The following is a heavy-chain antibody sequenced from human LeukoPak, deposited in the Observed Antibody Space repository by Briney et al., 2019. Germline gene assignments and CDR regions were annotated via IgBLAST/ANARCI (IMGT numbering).Heavy chain of an antibody. Sequence: PGGSLRLSCAASGFTFSNYAMSWVRQAPGKGLEWVSSIRGNGARTDYADSVKGRLTISRDNSKNTLYLQMNSLRAEDTAVYYCAKHQQIYGDSLMDVWGQGTTVTVSS. V-gene: IGHV3-23*01. CDR1: GFTFSNYA. CDR3: AKHQQIYGDSLMDV. CDR2: IRGNGART. J-gene: IGHJ6*02. D-gene: IGHD4-17*01.